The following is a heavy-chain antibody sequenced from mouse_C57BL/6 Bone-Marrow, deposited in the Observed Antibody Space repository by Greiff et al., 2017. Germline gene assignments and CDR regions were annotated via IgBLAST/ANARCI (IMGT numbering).Heavy chain of an antibody. CDR1: GYTFTSYG. Sequence: QVQLKQSGAELARPGASVKLSCKASGYTFTSYGISWVKQRTGQGLEWIGEIYPGSGNTYYNEKFKGKATLTADKSSSTAYMELRSLTSEDSAVYFCARGGYYYGSSYAYAMDYWGQGTSVTVSS. CDR3: ARGGYYYGSSYAYAMDY. J-gene: IGHJ4*01. CDR2: IYPGSGNT. V-gene: IGHV1-81*01. D-gene: IGHD1-1*01.